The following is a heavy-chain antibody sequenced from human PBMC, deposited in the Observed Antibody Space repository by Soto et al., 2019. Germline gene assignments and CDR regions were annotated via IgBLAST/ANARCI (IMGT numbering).Heavy chain of an antibody. D-gene: IGHD3-3*01. CDR1: GFTFDDHV. CDR2: INWDGYSI. J-gene: IGHJ6*02. V-gene: IGHV3-9*01. Sequence: SLRLSCVASGFTFDDHVMHWVRQVPGKGLEWVGHINWDGYSIGYGGSVRGRFTISRDNAKNTLYPQMNSLRPEDTALYFCARSWSGSTSGRVDVWGQGTTVTVSS. CDR3: ARSWSGSTSGRVDV.